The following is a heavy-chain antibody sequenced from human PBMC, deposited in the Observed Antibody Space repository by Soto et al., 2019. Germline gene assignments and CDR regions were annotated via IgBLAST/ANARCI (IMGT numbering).Heavy chain of an antibody. V-gene: IGHV1-3*01. CDR3: ALNFGYSYGYQYYFDY. CDR1: VYTFTSYA. Sequence: QVQLVQSGAEVKKPGASVKVSCKAAVYTFTSYAMHWVRQAPGQRLEWMGWINAGNGNTKYSQKFQGRVTITRDTSASTAYMELSSLRSEDTAVYYCALNFGYSYGYQYYFDYWGQGTLVTVSS. J-gene: IGHJ4*02. CDR2: INAGNGNT. D-gene: IGHD5-18*01.